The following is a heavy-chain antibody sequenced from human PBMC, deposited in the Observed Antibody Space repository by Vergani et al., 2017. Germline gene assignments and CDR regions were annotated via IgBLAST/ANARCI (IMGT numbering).Heavy chain of an antibody. CDR1: GFTFDDYA. V-gene: IGHV3-9*01. D-gene: IGHD1-14*01. CDR2: ISWNSGSI. CDR3: AKASTAFTYTF. Sequence: EVQLVESGGGLVQPGRSLRLSCAASGFTFDDYAMHWVRQAPGKGLEWVSGISWNSGSIGYADSVKGRFTISRDNAKNSLYLQMNSLRAEDTAVYYCAKASTAFTYTFWGQGTLVTVSS. J-gene: IGHJ4*02.